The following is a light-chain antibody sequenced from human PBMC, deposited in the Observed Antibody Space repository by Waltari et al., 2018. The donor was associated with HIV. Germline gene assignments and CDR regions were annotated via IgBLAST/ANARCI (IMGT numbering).Light chain of an antibody. Sequence: DIQLTQSPSSLSASVGDRVTIACRASQTISTYLNWYQQKPGKAPKLLISAASSLQSGVPSGFSGSASGTDFTLTINSLQPEDYATYYCQQSYSSPLTFGPGTKVDIK. CDR2: AAS. CDR3: QQSYSSPLT. J-gene: IGKJ3*01. CDR1: QTISTY. V-gene: IGKV1-39*01.